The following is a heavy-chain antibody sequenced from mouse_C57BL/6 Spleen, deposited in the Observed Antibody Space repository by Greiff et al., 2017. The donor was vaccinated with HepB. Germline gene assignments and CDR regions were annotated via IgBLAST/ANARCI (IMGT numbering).Heavy chain of an antibody. CDR1: GYTFTDYE. CDR2: IDPETGGT. V-gene: IGHV1-15*01. J-gene: IGHJ4*01. D-gene: IGHD1-1*01. Sequence: VKLMESGAELVRPGASVTLSCKASGYTFTDYEMHWVKQTPVHGLEWIGAIDPETGGTSYNQKFKGKAILTADKSSSTAYMELRSRTSEDSAVYYCTRLITAVVGDAMDYWGQGTSVTVSS. CDR3: TRLITAVVGDAMDY.